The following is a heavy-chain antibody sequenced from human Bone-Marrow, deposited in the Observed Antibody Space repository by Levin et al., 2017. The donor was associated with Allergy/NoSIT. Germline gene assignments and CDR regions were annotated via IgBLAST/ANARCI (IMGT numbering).Heavy chain of an antibody. Sequence: GESLKISCKLSDDTFSSFDGFAWVRQAPGQGLEWMGWINSHSGNTQYAQNLQGRVIMTTDTSTSTAYMELRSLRSDDTAIYYCATRGNPYVDNWSRGTLVTVSS. CDR3: ATRGNPYVDN. J-gene: IGHJ4*02. CDR2: INSHSGNT. V-gene: IGHV1-18*01. CDR1: DDTFSSFDG.